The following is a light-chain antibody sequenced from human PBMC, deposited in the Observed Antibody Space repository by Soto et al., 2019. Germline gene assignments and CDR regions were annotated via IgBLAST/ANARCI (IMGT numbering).Light chain of an antibody. CDR1: QSVNSD. CDR3: QQYNNWSLT. Sequence: ETVMTQSPATLSAYPGESATLSCRASQSVNSDLAWYQQIPGQAPRLLIYSASTGATGGPARFSGSGSGTEFTLTISSLQSEDFEIYYCQQYNNWSLTFGGGTKVEI. V-gene: IGKV3-15*01. CDR2: SAS. J-gene: IGKJ4*01.